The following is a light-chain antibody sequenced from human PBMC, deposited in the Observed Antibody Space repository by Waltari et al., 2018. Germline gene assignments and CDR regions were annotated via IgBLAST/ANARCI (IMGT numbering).Light chain of an antibody. CDR2: EAS. CDR1: QGISKW. V-gene: IGKV1-12*01. Sequence: DIRLTQSPSSLSASVGDRVTITCRASQGISKWLAWYQQTPGKAPKVLIYEASTLQAGVPLRFIGSGSGRDFTLTITSLQPEDFATYYCQQSNSFPRTFGQGTRLDIK. CDR3: QQSNSFPRT. J-gene: IGKJ5*01.